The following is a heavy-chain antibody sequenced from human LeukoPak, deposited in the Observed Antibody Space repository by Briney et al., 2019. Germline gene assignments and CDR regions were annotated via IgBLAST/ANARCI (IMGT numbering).Heavy chain of an antibody. CDR2: IIPILGIA. CDR3: ARGPRGYSADNWFDP. V-gene: IGHV1-69*04. Sequence: SVKVSCKASGYTFTSYAISWVRQAPGQGLEWMGRIIPILGIANYAQKFQGRVTITADKSTSTAYMELSSLRSEDTAVYYCARGPRGYSADNWFDPSGQGTLVTVSS. CDR1: GYTFTSYA. J-gene: IGHJ5*02. D-gene: IGHD5-12*01.